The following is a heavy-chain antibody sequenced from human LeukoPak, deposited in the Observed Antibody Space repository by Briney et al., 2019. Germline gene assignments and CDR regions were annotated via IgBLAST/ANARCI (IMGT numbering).Heavy chain of an antibody. J-gene: IGHJ4*02. CDR1: GGSFSGYY. V-gene: IGHV3-11*01. Sequence: LSLTCAVYGGSFSGYYWSWIRQPPGKGLEWVSYISSSGSTIYYADSVKGRFTISRDNAKNSLYLQMNSLRAEDTAVYYCARDPETSGWGQGTLVTVSS. CDR3: ARDPETSG. D-gene: IGHD4-11*01. CDR2: ISSSGSTI.